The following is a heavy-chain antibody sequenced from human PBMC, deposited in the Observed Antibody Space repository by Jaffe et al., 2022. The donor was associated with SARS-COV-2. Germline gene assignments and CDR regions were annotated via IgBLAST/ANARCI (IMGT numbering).Heavy chain of an antibody. CDR3: ARDFTGSGLFFGL. D-gene: IGHD3-10*01. CDR1: GFTFSGPA. Sequence: EVQLLESGGGLVQPGGSLRLSCAASGFTFSGPAMSWVRQAPGKGLEWVSAISGSGDNAFYTDSVKGRFTISRDNSKNTLYLQMNSLRAEDTAVYFCARDFTGSGLFFGLWGRGTLVTVSS. J-gene: IGHJ2*01. V-gene: IGHV3-23*01. CDR2: ISGSGDNA.